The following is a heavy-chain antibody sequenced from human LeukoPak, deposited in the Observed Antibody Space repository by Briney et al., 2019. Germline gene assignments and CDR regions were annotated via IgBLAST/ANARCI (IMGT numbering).Heavy chain of an antibody. V-gene: IGHV4-59*01. J-gene: IGHJ5*02. CDR2: IYYSGST. D-gene: IGHD6-19*01. CDR1: GGSISSYY. Sequence: PSETLSLTCTVSGGSISSYYWSWIRQPPGKGLEWIGYIYYSGSTNYNPSLKSRVTISVDTSKNQFSLKLSSVTAADTAVYYCARFIAVADINWFDPWAREPWSPSPQ. CDR3: ARFIAVADINWFDP.